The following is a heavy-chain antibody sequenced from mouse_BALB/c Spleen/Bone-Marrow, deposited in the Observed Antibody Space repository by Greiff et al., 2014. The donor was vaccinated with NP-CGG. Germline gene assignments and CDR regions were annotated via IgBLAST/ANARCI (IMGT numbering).Heavy chain of an antibody. J-gene: IGHJ4*01. CDR2: ISTYYGNT. CDR3: ARGLLLLDY. D-gene: IGHD1-1*01. Sequence: QVQLQQSGPKLVRPGVSVKISCKGSSYTFTDYAMHWVKQSHAKSLEWIGVISTYYGNTNYNQKFKGKATMTVDKSSSTAYMELARLTSEDSAVYYCARGLLLLDYWGQGTSVTVSS. V-gene: IGHV1-67*01. CDR1: SYTFTDYA.